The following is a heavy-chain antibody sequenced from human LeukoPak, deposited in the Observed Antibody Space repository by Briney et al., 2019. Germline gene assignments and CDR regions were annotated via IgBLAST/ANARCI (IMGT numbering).Heavy chain of an antibody. CDR1: GFIFSSYA. CDR2: ISGSGGST. Sequence: PGGSLRLSCAASGFIFSSYAMSWVRQAPGKGLEWVSAISGSGGSTYYADSVKGRFTISRDNSKNKLYLQMNSLRAEDTAVYYCAKNPTGVYVGSFDPWGQGTLVTVSS. CDR3: AKNPTGVYVGSFDP. V-gene: IGHV3-23*01. D-gene: IGHD5/OR15-5a*01. J-gene: IGHJ5*02.